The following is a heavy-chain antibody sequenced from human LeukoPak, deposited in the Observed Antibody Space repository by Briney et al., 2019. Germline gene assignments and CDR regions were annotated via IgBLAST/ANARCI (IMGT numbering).Heavy chain of an antibody. D-gene: IGHD3-22*01. J-gene: IGHJ4*02. CDR2: IYHSGST. CDR1: GGSISSGGYS. CDR3: ARASEDDSTNFDY. Sequence: SETLSLTCAVSGGSISSGGYSWSWIRQPPGKGLEWIGYIYHSGSTYYNPSLKSRVTISVDRSKSQFSLKLSSVTAADTAVYYCARASEDDSTNFDYWGQGTLVTVSS. V-gene: IGHV4-30-2*01.